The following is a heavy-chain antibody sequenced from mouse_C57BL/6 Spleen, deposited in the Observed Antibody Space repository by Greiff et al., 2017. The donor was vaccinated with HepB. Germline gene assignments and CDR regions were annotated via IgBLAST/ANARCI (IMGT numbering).Heavy chain of an antibody. CDR1: GYTFTSYW. CDR2: IYPSDSET. D-gene: IGHD1-1*01. V-gene: IGHV1-61*01. J-gene: IGHJ1*03. CDR3: ARGGDYYGSSPYWYFDV. Sequence: QVQLQQPGAELVRPGSSVKLSCKASGYTFTSYWMDWVKQRPGQGLEWIGNIYPSDSETHYNQKFKDKATLTVDKSSSTAYMQLSSLTSEDSAVYYCARGGDYYGSSPYWYFDVWGTGTTVTVSS.